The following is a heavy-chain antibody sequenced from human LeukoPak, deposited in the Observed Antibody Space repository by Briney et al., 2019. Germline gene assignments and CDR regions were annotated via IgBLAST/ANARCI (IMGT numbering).Heavy chain of an antibody. D-gene: IGHD1-1*01. Sequence: SVKVSCKASGGTFSSYAISWVRQAPGQGLEWMGRIIPILGIANYAQKFQGRVTITADKSTSTAYMELSSLRSEDTAVYYCARDVMKTGTTNYYFDYWGQGALVTVSS. CDR3: ARDVMKTGTTNYYFDY. CDR1: GGTFSSYA. CDR2: IIPILGIA. V-gene: IGHV1-69*04. J-gene: IGHJ4*02.